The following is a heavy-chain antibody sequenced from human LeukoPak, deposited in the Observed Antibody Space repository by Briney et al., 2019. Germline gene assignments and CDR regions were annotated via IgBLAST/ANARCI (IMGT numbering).Heavy chain of an antibody. CDR1: GFTFSSYA. J-gene: IGHJ3*02. CDR2: ISYDGSNK. CDR3: ARDNPDKRDAFGI. V-gene: IGHV3-30-3*01. Sequence: PGGSLRLSCAASGFTFSSYAMHWVRQAPGKGLEWVAVISYDGSNKYYADSVKGRFTISRDNSKNTLYLQMNSLRAEDTAVYYCARDNPDKRDAFGIWGQGTMVTVSS.